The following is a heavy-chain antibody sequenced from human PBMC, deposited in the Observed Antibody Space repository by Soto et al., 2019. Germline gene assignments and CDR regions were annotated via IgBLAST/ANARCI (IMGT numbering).Heavy chain of an antibody. CDR1: GFTFSSYA. V-gene: IGHV3-30-3*01. D-gene: IGHD6-19*01. Sequence: GGSLRLSCAASGFTFSSYAMHWVRQAPGKGLEWVAVISYDGSNKYYADSVKGRFTISRDNSKNTLYLQMNSLRAEDTAVYYCSHAGYSGGLPARYYYYGMDVWGQGTTVTVSS. CDR2: ISYDGSNK. CDR3: SHAGYSGGLPARYYYYGMDV. J-gene: IGHJ6*02.